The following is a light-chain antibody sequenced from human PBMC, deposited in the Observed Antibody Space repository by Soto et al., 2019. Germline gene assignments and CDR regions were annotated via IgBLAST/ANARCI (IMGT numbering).Light chain of an antibody. Sequence: QSALTQPRSVSGSPGQSVTISCTGTTGDVGAYDFVSWYQHHPAKAPKLMIYDASKRPSGVPDRFSASKSGNTASLTISGLQAEDEADYYCCSYAGSFTRVFGGGTKLTAL. J-gene: IGLJ3*02. CDR3: CSYAGSFTRV. CDR1: TGDVGAYDF. V-gene: IGLV2-11*01. CDR2: DAS.